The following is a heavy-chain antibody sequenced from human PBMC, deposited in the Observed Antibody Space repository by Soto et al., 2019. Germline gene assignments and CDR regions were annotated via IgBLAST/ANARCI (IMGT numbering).Heavy chain of an antibody. Sequence: QVQLLESGPGLVKPSGTLSLTCVVSGGSVTSKNWWWSWVRLSPGERPEWIGQVYYTGSSKYNPSLQRRATFSLAMSKTLLSLNLTSVTAADTAPSYCAHLTGIKMPASPSTSPFAMDVWGQGTTVIVSS. CDR1: GGSVTSKNW. D-gene: IGHD2-2*01. CDR3: AHLTGIKMPASPSTSPFAMDV. J-gene: IGHJ6*02. V-gene: IGHV4-4*02. CDR2: VYYTGSS.